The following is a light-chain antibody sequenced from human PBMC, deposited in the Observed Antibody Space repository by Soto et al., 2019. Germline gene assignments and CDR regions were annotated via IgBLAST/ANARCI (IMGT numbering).Light chain of an antibody. CDR2: GAS. Sequence: EIVLTQSPGTLSLSPGERATLSCRASQSVSSSYLAWYQQEPGQAPRLLIYGASSRATGSPDRFSGSGSGTDFTLTISRLEPEDFAVYYCQQYGNSPTFGQGTKVEIK. CDR3: QQYGNSPT. J-gene: IGKJ1*01. CDR1: QSVSSSY. V-gene: IGKV3-20*01.